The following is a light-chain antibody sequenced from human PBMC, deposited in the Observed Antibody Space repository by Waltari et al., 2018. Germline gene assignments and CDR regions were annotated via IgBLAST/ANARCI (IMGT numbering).Light chain of an antibody. CDR1: ESITNC. CDR3: QQYNSESYT. J-gene: IGKJ2*01. V-gene: IGKV1-5*03. Sequence: DIQITQSPSTLSASVGDRVTITSRAKESITNCLAWYQHTRGKAPKLHIYRASTLERGIPSRCRGSGSGTEFTHTISSLQTGDFATYYCQQYNSESYTFGQGTKMEIK. CDR2: RAS.